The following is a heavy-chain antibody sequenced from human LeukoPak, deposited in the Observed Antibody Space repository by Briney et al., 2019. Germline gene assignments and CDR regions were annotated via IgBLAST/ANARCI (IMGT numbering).Heavy chain of an antibody. J-gene: IGHJ6*02. CDR1: GGSSSGYY. V-gene: IGHV4-34*01. CDR3: ARGARERRWLQIRSIYYGMDV. CDR2: INHSGST. D-gene: IGHD5-24*01. Sequence: SETLSLTCAVYGGSSSGYYWSWIRQPPGKGLEWIGEINHSGSTNYNPSLKSRVTISVDTSKNQFSLKLSSVTAADTAVYYCARGARERRWLQIRSIYYGMDVWGQGTTVTVSS.